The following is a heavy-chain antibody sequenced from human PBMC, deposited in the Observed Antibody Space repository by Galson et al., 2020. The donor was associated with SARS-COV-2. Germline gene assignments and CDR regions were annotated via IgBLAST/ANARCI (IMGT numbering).Heavy chain of an antibody. CDR2: MYDSGTT. D-gene: IGHD5-18*01. CDR1: GTSISSYY. J-gene: IGHJ4*02. Sequence: ETSETLSLTCTVYGTSISSYYWTWIRQPPGKGLEWIGYMYDSGTTGYNPTLKSRVTMSIDTSKNQFSLRLSSVTAADTAVYYCARGEDTALGNWGQGTLVTVSS. CDR3: ARGEDTALGN. V-gene: IGHV4-59*01.